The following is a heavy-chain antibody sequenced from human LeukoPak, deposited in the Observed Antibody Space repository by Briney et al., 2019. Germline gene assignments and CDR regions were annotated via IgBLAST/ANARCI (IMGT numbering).Heavy chain of an antibody. CDR1: GGSFSGYC. V-gene: IGHV4-34*01. CDR2: MNHSGST. CDR3: GKWKYSTSGFEDY. J-gene: IGHJ4*02. Sequence: SETLSLTCAVYGGSFSGYCWSWIRQPPGKGLEWIGEMNHSGSTIYNPSLKSRVTISVDTSTNQFSLKLSSVTAEDTAVYYCGKWKYSTSGFEDYWGQGTLVTVSS. D-gene: IGHD2-2*01.